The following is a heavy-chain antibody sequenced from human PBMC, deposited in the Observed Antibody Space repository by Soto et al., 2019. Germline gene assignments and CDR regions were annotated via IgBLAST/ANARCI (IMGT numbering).Heavy chain of an antibody. CDR3: ARGEGAAPGILPAAINWFDP. CDR2: IYYTGST. D-gene: IGHD2-2*02. J-gene: IGHJ5*02. Sequence: NPSGTLSLTCTVSGGSISSYYWSWIRQPPGKGLEWIGNIYYTGSTSYNPSLKSRVTISLDTSKNQFSLKVNSVTAADTAVYYCARGEGAAPGILPAAINWFDPWGQGTMVTVSS. CDR1: GGSISSYY. V-gene: IGHV4-59*01.